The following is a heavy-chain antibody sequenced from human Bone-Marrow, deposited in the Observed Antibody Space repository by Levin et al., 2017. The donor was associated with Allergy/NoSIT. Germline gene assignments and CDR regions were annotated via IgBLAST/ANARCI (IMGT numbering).Heavy chain of an antibody. CDR1: RFTFSIYG. V-gene: IGHV3-30*18. D-gene: IGHD5-12*01. CDR2: ISYDGSKK. J-gene: IGHJ6*03. Sequence: LSLTCAASRFTFSIYGMHWVRQAPGKGLEWVAFISYDGSKKYYADSVKGRFTISRDNSQTTLYLHMNSLRTDDAAVYYCAKSGFDSYFYMDVWGKGTTVTVSS. CDR3: AKSGFDSYFYMDV.